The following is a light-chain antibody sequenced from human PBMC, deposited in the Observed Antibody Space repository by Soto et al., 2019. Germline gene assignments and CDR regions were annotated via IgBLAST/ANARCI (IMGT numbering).Light chain of an antibody. J-gene: IGKJ5*01. Sequence: ETVMAQSPATLSLSAGERATLSCRASQSVSTNLAWYQQKPGQAPRLLISGATTRATGVPARFSGSGSGTEFTLTIGSLQSEDFAIYYCQQYNNWPPITFGQGTRLEI. CDR3: QQYNNWPPIT. CDR1: QSVSTN. V-gene: IGKV3-15*01. CDR2: GAT.